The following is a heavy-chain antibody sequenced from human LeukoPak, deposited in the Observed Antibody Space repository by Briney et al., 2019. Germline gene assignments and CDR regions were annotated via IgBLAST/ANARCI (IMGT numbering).Heavy chain of an antibody. CDR2: IYYSGST. CDR3: ARLGVATPFDY. CDR1: GGSISSSSYY. J-gene: IGHJ4*02. V-gene: IGHV4-39*01. D-gene: IGHD5-12*01. Sequence: SETLSLTCTVSGGSISSSSYYWGWIRQPPGKGLEWIGSIYYSGSTYFNPSLKGRVTISGDTSKNQFPLKLSSVTAEDTAVYYCARLGVATPFDYWGQGTLVTVSS.